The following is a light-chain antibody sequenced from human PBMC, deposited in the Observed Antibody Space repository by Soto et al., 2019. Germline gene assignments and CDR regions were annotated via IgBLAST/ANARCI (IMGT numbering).Light chain of an antibody. CDR1: QSISSY. Sequence: DIQMTQSPSSLSASVGDRFTITCLASQSISSYLNWYQQKPGKAPKLLIYAASSLQSGVPSRFSGSGSGTDFTLTISSLQPEDFETYYCQQSYSNPWTFGQGTKVDIK. CDR2: AAS. V-gene: IGKV1-39*01. J-gene: IGKJ1*01. CDR3: QQSYSNPWT.